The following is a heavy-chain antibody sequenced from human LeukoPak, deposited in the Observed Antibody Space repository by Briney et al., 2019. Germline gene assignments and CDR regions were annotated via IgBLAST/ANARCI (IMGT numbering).Heavy chain of an antibody. Sequence: ASVKVSCKASGYTFTCYYMHWVRQAPGQGLEWMGRINPNSGGTNYAQKFQGRVTMTRDTSISTAYMELSRLRSDDTAVYYCARDRVRITMVRGVPNWFDPWGQGTLVTVSS. V-gene: IGHV1-2*06. D-gene: IGHD3-10*01. CDR3: ARDRVRITMVRGVPNWFDP. CDR2: INPNSGGT. CDR1: GYTFTCYY. J-gene: IGHJ5*02.